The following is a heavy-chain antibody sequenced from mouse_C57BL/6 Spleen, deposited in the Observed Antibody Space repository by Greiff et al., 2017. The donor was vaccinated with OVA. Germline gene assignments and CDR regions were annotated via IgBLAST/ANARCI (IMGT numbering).Heavy chain of an antibody. CDR2: IDPSDSAT. D-gene: IGHD3-2*02. J-gene: IGHJ4*01. CDR3: ARRAQATDYAMDY. V-gene: IGHV1-52*01. CDR1: GYTFTSYW. Sequence: VQLQQPGAELVRPGSSVKLSCKASGYTFTSYWMHWVKQRPIQGLEWIGNIDPSDSATHYNQKFKDKATLTVDKSSSTAYMQLSSLTSEDSAVYYCARRAQATDYAMDYWGQGTSVTVSS.